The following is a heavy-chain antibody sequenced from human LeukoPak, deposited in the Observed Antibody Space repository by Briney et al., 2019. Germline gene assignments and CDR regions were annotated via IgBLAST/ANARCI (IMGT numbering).Heavy chain of an antibody. CDR3: ARDSPFGGN. CDR2: IKGDGSER. J-gene: IGHJ4*02. Sequence: PGGPLRLSCAASGFTFSTYWMSWVRQAPGKGLEWVANIKGDGSERNYVDSVKGRFTISRDNAKNSLYLQINSLRGEDTAVYYCARDSPFGGNWGQGTLVTVSS. D-gene: IGHD3-10*01. V-gene: IGHV3-7*01. CDR1: GFTFSTYW.